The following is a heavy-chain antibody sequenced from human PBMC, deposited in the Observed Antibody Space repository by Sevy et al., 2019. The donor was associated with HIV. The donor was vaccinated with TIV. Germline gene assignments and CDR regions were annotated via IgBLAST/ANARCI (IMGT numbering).Heavy chain of an antibody. Sequence: GGSLRLSCAASGFTVSSNYMTWVRQAPGKGLEWVSVIYTGGSTYYAESVKGRFTISRDNSKNTVYLRMNSLRAEDTAVYYCARGSMYYYDDSGYSTRGDAFDIWGQGTMVTVSS. V-gene: IGHV3-53*01. CDR1: GFTVSSNY. CDR2: IYTGGST. J-gene: IGHJ3*02. CDR3: ARGSMYYYDDSGYSTRGDAFDI. D-gene: IGHD3-22*01.